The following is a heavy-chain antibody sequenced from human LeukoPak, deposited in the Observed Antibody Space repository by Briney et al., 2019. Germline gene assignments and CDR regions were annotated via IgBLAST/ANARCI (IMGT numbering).Heavy chain of an antibody. J-gene: IGHJ3*02. CDR3: ARDSGYSYGSGAFDI. CDR1: GFTFSSYA. D-gene: IGHD5-18*01. Sequence: GRSLRLSCAASGFTFSSYAMHWVRQAPGKGLEWVAVISYDGSNKYYADSVKGRFTISRDNSKNTLYLQMNSLRAEDTAVYYCARDSGYSYGSGAFDIWSQGTMVTVSS. CDR2: ISYDGSNK. V-gene: IGHV3-30-3*01.